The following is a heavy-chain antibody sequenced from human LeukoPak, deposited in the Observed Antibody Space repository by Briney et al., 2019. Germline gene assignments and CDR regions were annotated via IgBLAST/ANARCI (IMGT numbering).Heavy chain of an antibody. D-gene: IGHD3-22*01. CDR3: TTGGLNYYEDTPFDY. V-gene: IGHV3-15*01. CDR1: GFTFSNAW. CDR2: IKSKTDGGTT. J-gene: IGHJ4*02. Sequence: GGSLRLSCAASGFTFSNAWMSWVRQAPGKGLEWVGRIKSKTDGGTTDYAAPVKGRFTISRDDSKTPLYLQMNSLKTEDTAVYYCTTGGLNYYEDTPFDYWGQGTLVTVSS.